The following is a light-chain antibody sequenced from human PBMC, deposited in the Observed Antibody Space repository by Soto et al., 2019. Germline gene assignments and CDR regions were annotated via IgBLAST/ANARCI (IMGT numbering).Light chain of an antibody. V-gene: IGKV3-15*01. Sequence: EIVMTQSPATLSVSPGERATLSCRASQSVSSKLAWYQQKPGQAPRVLVYGASTRATGVPARFSGSGSGTEFTLTISSLQSEDFAVYYCQHYNDWPPTWTFGQGTRVKSN. CDR3: QHYNDWPPTWT. J-gene: IGKJ1*01. CDR1: QSVSSK. CDR2: GAS.